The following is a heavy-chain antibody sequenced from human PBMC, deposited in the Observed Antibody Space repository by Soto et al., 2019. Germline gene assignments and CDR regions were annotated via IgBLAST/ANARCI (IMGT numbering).Heavy chain of an antibody. CDR1: GGSISSGGYY. J-gene: IGHJ4*02. CDR3: ARVEQLVTFDY. Sequence: SETLSLTCTVSGGSISSGGYYWSWIRQHPGKGLEWIGYIYYSGSTYYTPSLKSRVTISVDTSKNQFSLKLSSVTAADTAVYYCARVEQLVTFDYWGQGTLVTVSS. V-gene: IGHV4-31*03. D-gene: IGHD6-6*01. CDR2: IYYSGST.